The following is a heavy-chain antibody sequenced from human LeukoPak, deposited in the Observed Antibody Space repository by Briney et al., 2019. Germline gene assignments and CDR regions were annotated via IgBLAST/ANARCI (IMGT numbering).Heavy chain of an antibody. V-gene: IGHV4-59*01. CDR2: IYYSRST. J-gene: IGHJ1*01. Sequence: SETLSLTCSVSGGSISSYYWSWVRQPPGKGLEWIAYIYYSRSTNYNPSLKSRATISVDTSKSQFSLKLTSVTAADTAVYYCARLSSGRPHEYFQHWGQGTLVTVSS. CDR1: GGSISSYY. CDR3: ARLSSGRPHEYFQH. D-gene: IGHD3-22*01.